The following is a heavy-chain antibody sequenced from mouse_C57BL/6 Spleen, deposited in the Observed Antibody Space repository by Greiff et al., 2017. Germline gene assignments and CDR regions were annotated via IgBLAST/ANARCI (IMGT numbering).Heavy chain of an antibody. CDR1: GFTFSSYA. J-gene: IGHJ2*01. V-gene: IGHV5-9-1*02. CDR3: TRGRGNYGNYVSYFDY. D-gene: IGHD2-1*01. Sequence: EVQRVESGEGLVKPGGSLKLSCAASGFTFSSYAMSWVRQTPEKRLEWVAYISSGGDYIYYADTVKGRFTISRDNARNTLYLQMSSLKSEDTAMYYCTRGRGNYGNYVSYFDYWGQGTTLTVSS. CDR2: ISSGGDYI.